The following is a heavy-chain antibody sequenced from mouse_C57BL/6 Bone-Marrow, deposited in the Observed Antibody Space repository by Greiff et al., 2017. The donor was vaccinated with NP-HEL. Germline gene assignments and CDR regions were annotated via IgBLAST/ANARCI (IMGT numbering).Heavy chain of an antibody. CDR2: INPSNGGT. V-gene: IGHV1-53*01. D-gene: IGHD1-1*01. Sequence: QVQLQQPGTELVKPGTSVKLSCKSSGYTFTSYWMHWVKQRPGQGLEWIGNINPSNGGTNYNEKFKSKATLTVDKSSSTAYMELRSLTSEDSAVYFCARWYYYGSSYLHYYAMDYWGQGTSVTVSS. CDR3: ARWYYYGSSYLHYYAMDY. CDR1: GYTFTSYW. J-gene: IGHJ4*01.